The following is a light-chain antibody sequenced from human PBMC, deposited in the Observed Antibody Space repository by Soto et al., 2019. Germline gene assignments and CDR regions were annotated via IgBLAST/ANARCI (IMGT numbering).Light chain of an antibody. J-gene: IGKJ1*01. V-gene: IGKV3-20*01. CDR2: GAS. CDR3: QQYCCSPKT. Sequence: EIVLTQSPATLSLSPGERATLSCRASQSVGSNYLAWYQQKPGQAPRLLIYGASSRATGIPDMFSGSGSATDFTLTISRLEPEDFAVYYCQQYCCSPKTFGQGTKVEVK. CDR1: QSVGSNY.